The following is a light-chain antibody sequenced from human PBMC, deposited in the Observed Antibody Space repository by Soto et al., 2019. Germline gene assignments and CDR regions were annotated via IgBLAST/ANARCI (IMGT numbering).Light chain of an antibody. CDR1: RSLSSSQ. CDR2: DAS. J-gene: IGKJ4*01. V-gene: IGKV3D-20*02. Sequence: EIVLTQSPGTLSLSPGERATLSCRASRSLSSSQLAWYQQKPGQAPRLLIHDASSRATGISDRFTGSGSGTDFTLTISSLEPEDFAVYYCQQRSNWPLTFGGGTKVDIK. CDR3: QQRSNWPLT.